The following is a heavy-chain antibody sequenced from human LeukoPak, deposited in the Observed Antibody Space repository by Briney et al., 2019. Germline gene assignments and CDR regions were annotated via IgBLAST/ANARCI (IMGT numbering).Heavy chain of an antibody. CDR1: GFTFSSYG. CDR2: LRFDGNYE. V-gene: IGHV3-30*02. J-gene: IGHJ6*03. Sequence: GGSLRLSCAASGFTFSSYGMHWVRQAPGKGLEWVAFLRFDGNYEYYTESVKGRFTISRDNSKNTLNLQMNSLRAEDTAVYYCAKDHAILSSYYYYYMDVWGKGTTVTVSS. CDR3: AKDHAILSSYYYYYMDV. D-gene: IGHD2-21*01.